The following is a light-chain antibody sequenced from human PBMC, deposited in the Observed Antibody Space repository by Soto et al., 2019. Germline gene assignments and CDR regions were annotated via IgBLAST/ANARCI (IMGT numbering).Light chain of an antibody. Sequence: VWPQSPDTLSLSQGETATLSGRASQSVAGYVAWYQQKLGQAPRLLIYDAYTRATGVAARFTGSGSATDFSLTITSLEPEDFAVYYCQQRAKWPSTFGPGTKVE. CDR3: QQRAKWPST. CDR1: QSVAGY. J-gene: IGKJ2*02. V-gene: IGKV3-11*01. CDR2: DAY.